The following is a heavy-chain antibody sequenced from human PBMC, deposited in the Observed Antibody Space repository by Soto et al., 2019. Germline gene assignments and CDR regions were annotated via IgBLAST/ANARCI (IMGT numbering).Heavy chain of an antibody. V-gene: IGHV3-48*04. CDR2: IDHSSSSV. D-gene: IGHD6-19*01. J-gene: IGHJ2*01. CDR3: AVGIAVARGYFDL. CDR1: GFRFSSYS. Sequence: EVQLVESGGGLVQPGGSLRLSCAASGFRFSSYSMNWVRQAPGKGPEWVSYIDHSSSSVRYVDSVEGRFTISRYNAKDPLSLQMNSLRVEDTAMYYCAVGIAVARGYFDLWGRGTLVTVSS.